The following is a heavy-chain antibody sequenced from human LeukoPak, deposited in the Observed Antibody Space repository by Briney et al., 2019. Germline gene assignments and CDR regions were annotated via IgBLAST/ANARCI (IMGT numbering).Heavy chain of an antibody. CDR3: ARGYSSSWYRYYYYYGMDV. D-gene: IGHD6-13*01. CDR2: IYSGGST. Sequence: PGGSLRLSCAASGFTVSSNYMSWVRQAPGKGLEWVSVIYSGGSTYYADSVKGRFTISRDNSKNTLYLQMNSLGAEDTAVYYCARGYSSSWYRYYYYYGMDVWGQGTTVTVSS. V-gene: IGHV3-53*01. CDR1: GFTVSSNY. J-gene: IGHJ6*02.